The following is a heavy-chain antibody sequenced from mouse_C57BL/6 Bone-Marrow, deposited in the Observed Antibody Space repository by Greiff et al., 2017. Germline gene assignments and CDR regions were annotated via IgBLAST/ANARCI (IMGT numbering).Heavy chain of an antibody. CDR1: GYSFTDYN. CDR2: INPNYGTT. V-gene: IGHV1-39*01. CDR3: AYYSNYGFFAY. J-gene: IGHJ3*01. Sequence: VQLQQSGPELVKPGASVKISCKASGYSFTDYNMNWVKQSNGKSLEWIGVINPNYGTTSYNQKFKGKAKLTVTQSSSTAYIQLNSLTSEDSAVYYCAYYSNYGFFAYWGQGTLVTVSA. D-gene: IGHD2-5*01.